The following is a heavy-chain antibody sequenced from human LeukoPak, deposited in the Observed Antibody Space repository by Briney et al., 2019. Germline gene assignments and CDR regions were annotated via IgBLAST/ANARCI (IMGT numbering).Heavy chain of an antibody. CDR1: GFTFSSYW. J-gene: IGHJ6*03. V-gene: IGHV3-74*01. CDR2: INSDGSST. Sequence: GGSLRLSCAASGFTFSSYWMHWVRQAPGKGLVWVSRINSDGSSTSYADPVKGRFTISRDNSKNTLYLQMNSLRAEDTAVYYCAKDGSGSYFYYYYYMDVWGKGTTVTTSS. CDR3: AKDGSGSYFYYYYYMDV. D-gene: IGHD3-10*01.